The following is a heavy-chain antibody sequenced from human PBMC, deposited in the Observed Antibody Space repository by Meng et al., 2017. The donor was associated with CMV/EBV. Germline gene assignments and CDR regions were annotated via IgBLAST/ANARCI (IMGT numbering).Heavy chain of an antibody. CDR2: IIPIFGTA. J-gene: IGHJ1*01. CDR1: GGTFSSYA. D-gene: IGHD2-21*01. V-gene: IGHV1-69*05. CDR3: ARTAYCGGDCSFAEYFQH. Sequence: SVKVSCKASGGTFSSYAISWVRQAPGQGLEWMGGIIPIFGTANYAQKFQGRATITTDESTSTAYMELSSLRSEDTAVYYCARTAYCGGDCSFAEYFQHWGQGTLVTVSS.